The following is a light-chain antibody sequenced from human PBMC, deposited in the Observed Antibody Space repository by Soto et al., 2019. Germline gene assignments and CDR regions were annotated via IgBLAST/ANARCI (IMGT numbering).Light chain of an antibody. CDR2: DVT. CDR3: SSYTSSSTDV. CDR1: SSDVGGYYS. V-gene: IGLV2-14*01. J-gene: IGLJ1*01. Sequence: QSALTQPASVSGSPGQSITISCTGTSSDVGGYYSVSWYQQHPGKAPKRMIYDVTNRPSGVSNRFSGSKSGNTASLTISGLQAEDEADYYCSSYTSSSTDVFGTGTKLTVL.